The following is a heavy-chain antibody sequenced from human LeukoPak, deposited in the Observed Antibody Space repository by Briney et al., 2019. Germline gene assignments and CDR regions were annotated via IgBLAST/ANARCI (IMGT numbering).Heavy chain of an antibody. J-gene: IGHJ3*02. CDR2: ISSNVGST. V-gene: IGHV3-64*01. Sequence: QPGGSLRLSCAASGFTFSSYAMHWVRQAPGKGLEYVSAISSNVGSTYYANSVKGRFTISRDNSKNTLYLQMGSLRAEDMAVYYCARDGTAADNAFDIWGQGTMVTVSS. CDR3: ARDGTAADNAFDI. D-gene: IGHD6-13*01. CDR1: GFTFSSYA.